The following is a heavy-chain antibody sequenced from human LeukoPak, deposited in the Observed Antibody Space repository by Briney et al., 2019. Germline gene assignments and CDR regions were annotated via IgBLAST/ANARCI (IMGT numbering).Heavy chain of an antibody. CDR1: GYTFTSYG. CDR3: ARDNPTPYYDFWSGYSHFDY. D-gene: IGHD3-3*01. V-gene: IGHV1-18*01. J-gene: IGHJ4*02. CDR2: ISAYNGNT. Sequence: ASVKVSCKASGYTFTSYGISWVRQAPEQGLEWMGWISAYNGNTNYAQKLQGRVTMTTDTSTSTAYMELRSLRSDDTAVYYCARDNPTPYYDFWSGYSHFDYWGQGTLVTVSS.